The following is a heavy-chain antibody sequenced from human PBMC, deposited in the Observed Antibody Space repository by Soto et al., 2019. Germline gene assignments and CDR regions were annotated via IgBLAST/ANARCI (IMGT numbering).Heavy chain of an antibody. CDR2: IWYDGSKK. D-gene: IGHD3-3*01. J-gene: IGHJ6*02. CDR3: ARDASYYSLWSGYYPSRNGMDV. CDR1: GFTFSSFG. V-gene: IGHV3-33*01. Sequence: PGGSLRLSCAASGFTFSSFGMHWVCQAPGTGLERVSLIWYDGSKKSYGDSVKGRFTISRDNSRNTVYLQMNSLRADDTAVYYCARDASYYSLWSGYYPSRNGMDVWGQGTTVTVSS.